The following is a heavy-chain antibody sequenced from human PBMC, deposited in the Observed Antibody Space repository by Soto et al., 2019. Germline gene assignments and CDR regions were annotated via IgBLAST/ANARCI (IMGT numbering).Heavy chain of an antibody. D-gene: IGHD4-17*01. J-gene: IGHJ4*02. CDR2: IIPILGIA. Sequence: QVQLVQSGAEVKKPGSSVKVSCKASGGTFSSYTISWVRQAPGQGLEWMGRIIPILGIANYAQKFQGRVTITADKSTSTAYMELSSLRSEDTAVYYCARGNAGTVPSYWGQGTLVTVSS. CDR3: ARGNAGTVPSY. CDR1: GGTFSSYT. V-gene: IGHV1-69*02.